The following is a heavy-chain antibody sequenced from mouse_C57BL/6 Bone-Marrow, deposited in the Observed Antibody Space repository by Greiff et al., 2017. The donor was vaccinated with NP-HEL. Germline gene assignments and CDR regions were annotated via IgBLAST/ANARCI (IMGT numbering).Heavy chain of an antibody. J-gene: IGHJ1*03. CDR1: GYAFSSYW. D-gene: IGHD1-1*01. CDR3: ARLGYYGSKVFSYWYFGG. CDR2: IYPGDGDT. V-gene: IGHV1-80*01. Sequence: QVQLQQSGAELVKPGASVKISCKASGYAFSSYWMNWVKQRPGKGLEWIGQIYPGDGDTNYNGKFKGKATLTADKYSSTAYMQLSSLTSEDSAVYFCARLGYYGSKVFSYWYFGGWGTGATVTVSS.